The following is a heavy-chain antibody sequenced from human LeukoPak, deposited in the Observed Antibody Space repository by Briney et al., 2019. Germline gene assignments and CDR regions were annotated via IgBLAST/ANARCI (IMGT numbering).Heavy chain of an antibody. Sequence: SETLSLTCTVSGGSISSYYWSWIRQPPGKGLEWIGYIYYSGSTNYNPSLKSRVTISVDTSKNQFSLKLSSVTAADTAVYYCARVFRRINWFDPWGQGTLVTVSS. V-gene: IGHV4-59*01. CDR2: IYYSGST. CDR3: ARVFRRINWFDP. J-gene: IGHJ5*02. CDR1: GGSISSYY. D-gene: IGHD3-10*01.